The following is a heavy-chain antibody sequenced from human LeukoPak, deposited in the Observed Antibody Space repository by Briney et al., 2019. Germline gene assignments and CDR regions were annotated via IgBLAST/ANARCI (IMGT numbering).Heavy chain of an antibody. V-gene: IGHV3-48*04. CDR3: ARDRYGYATGVFDY. CDR2: ISFSSATV. CDR1: GFTFSSYS. J-gene: IGHJ4*02. D-gene: IGHD5-12*01. Sequence: GGSLRLSCAASGFTFSSYSMIWVRQAPGKGLEWISYISFSSATVYYAGSVQGRFTISRDNAKNSLYLQMNSLRAEDTAVYYCARDRYGYATGVFDYWGQGTLVTVSS.